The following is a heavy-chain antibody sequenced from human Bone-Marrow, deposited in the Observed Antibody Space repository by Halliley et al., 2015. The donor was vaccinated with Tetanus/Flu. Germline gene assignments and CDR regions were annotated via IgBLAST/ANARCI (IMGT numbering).Heavy chain of an antibody. CDR2: TYTSGST. D-gene: IGHD3-10*01. J-gene: IGHJ3*02. Sequence: CAVSGFSVSSNSMSWVRQAPGKGLEWVSLTYTSGSTYYADSVKGRFTISRDSSKNTLYLQMNTLRAEGTAVYYCARDRDFGEEHDAFDIWGQGTMVTVS. CDR3: ARDRDFGEEHDAFDI. V-gene: IGHV3-53*01. CDR1: GFSVSSNS.